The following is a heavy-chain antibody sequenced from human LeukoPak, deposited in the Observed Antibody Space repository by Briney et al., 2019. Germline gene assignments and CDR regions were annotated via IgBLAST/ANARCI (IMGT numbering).Heavy chain of an antibody. CDR3: ASWGRKQQPIFDY. Sequence: SETLSLTCAVYGVSFSGYHWSWIRQPPGKGLEWIGEINHSGSTNYNPSLKSRVTISVDTSKNQFSLKLSSVTAADTAVYYCASWGRKQQPIFDYWGQGTLVTVSS. J-gene: IGHJ4*02. D-gene: IGHD6-13*01. CDR1: GVSFSGYH. CDR2: INHSGST. V-gene: IGHV4-34*01.